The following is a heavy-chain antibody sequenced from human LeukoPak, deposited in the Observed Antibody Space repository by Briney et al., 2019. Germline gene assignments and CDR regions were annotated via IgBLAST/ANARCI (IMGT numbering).Heavy chain of an antibody. CDR3: ARYSTSSGWFDP. J-gene: IGHJ5*02. D-gene: IGHD6-6*01. V-gene: IGHV4-39*01. Sequence: SETLSLTCTVSGGSISSSSYYWGWIRQPPGQGLEWIGTINYSGSTYYSPSLKSRLTISVDSSKNQFSLKLTSVTAADTGVYYCARYSTSSGWFDPWGQGILVTVSS. CDR1: GGSISSSSYY. CDR2: INYSGST.